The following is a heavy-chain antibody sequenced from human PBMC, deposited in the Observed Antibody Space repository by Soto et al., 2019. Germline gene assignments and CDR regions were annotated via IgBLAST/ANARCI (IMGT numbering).Heavy chain of an antibody. V-gene: IGHV3-74*01. Sequence: GGSLRLSCAASGFTFSSYWMHWVRQAPGKGLVWVSRINSDGSSTSYADSVKGRFTISRDNAKNTLYLQMNSLRAEDTAVYYCARVGYAVRGYYYYYMDVWGKGTTVTVSS. CDR3: ARVGYAVRGYYYYYMDV. J-gene: IGHJ6*03. CDR1: GFTFSSYW. D-gene: IGHD2-8*01. CDR2: INSDGSST.